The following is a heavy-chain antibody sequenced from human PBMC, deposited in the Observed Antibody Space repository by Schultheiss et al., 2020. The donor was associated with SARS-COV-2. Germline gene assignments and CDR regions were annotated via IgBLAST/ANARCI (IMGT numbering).Heavy chain of an antibody. Sequence: GGSLRLSCAASGFTFSSYGMHWVRQAPGKGLEWVAVISYDGSNKYYADSVKGRFTISRDNSKNTLYLQMNSVGAEDTAVYYCAKDRRQSSSHVDYWGQGTLVTVSS. CDR3: AKDRRQSSSHVDY. D-gene: IGHD6-6*01. CDR2: ISYDGSNK. V-gene: IGHV3-30*18. CDR1: GFTFSSYG. J-gene: IGHJ4*02.